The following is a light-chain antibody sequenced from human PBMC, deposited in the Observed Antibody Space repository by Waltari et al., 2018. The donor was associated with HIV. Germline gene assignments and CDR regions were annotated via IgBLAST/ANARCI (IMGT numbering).Light chain of an antibody. CDR2: EDY. V-gene: IGLV6-57*03. J-gene: IGLJ1*01. CDR3: QSHDSTNPCI. CDR1: SGSIASNH. Sequence: NFMLTQPHSVSESPGKTVTISCARSSGSIASNHVQWSQQRPGSAPTPVIYEDYQRPSGVPDRFSGSIDSSSNSASLTISELKTEDEADYYCQSHDSTNPCIFGTGTRVTVL.